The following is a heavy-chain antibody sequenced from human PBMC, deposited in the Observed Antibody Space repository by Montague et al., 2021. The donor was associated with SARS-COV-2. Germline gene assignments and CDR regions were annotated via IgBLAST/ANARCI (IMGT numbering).Heavy chain of an antibody. Sequence: SETLSLTCTVSGASISTGSDYWTWIRQRPGRGLEWIGNFYYSGGSTYNPSLKSQVTISADTSKNLFSLTLKSVTASDTAVYYCARDRGDIYGGNSAWFDPWGQGTLVIVSS. J-gene: IGHJ5*02. D-gene: IGHD4-23*01. CDR3: ARDRGDIYGGNSAWFDP. CDR2: FYYSGGS. V-gene: IGHV4-61*03. CDR1: GASISTGSDY.